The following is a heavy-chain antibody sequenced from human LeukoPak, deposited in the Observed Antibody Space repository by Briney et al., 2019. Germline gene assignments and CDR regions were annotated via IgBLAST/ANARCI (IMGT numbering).Heavy chain of an antibody. V-gene: IGHV1-2*06. CDR1: GYTFTGYY. D-gene: IGHD3-22*01. CDR3: ARDSTQRYYYDSSGYYYGVDY. J-gene: IGHJ4*02. Sequence: EASVKVSCKASGYTFTGYYMQWVRQAPGQGLEWMARINPNSGGTNYAQKFQGRVTMTRDTSISTAYMELSRLRSDDTAVYYCARDSTQRYYYDSSGYYYGVDYWGQGTLVTVSS. CDR2: INPNSGGT.